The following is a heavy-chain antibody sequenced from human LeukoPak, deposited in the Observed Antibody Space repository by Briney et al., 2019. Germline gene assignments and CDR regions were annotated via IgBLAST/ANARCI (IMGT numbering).Heavy chain of an antibody. CDR2: IWYDGSNK. J-gene: IGHJ6*02. V-gene: IGHV3-33*01. D-gene: IGHD3-10*01. CDR3: AREGSMVRGVYYYYFGMDV. CDR1: GFTFSSYG. Sequence: GGSLRLSCAASGFTFSSYGMHWVRQAPGKGLEWVAVIWYDGSNKYYADSVKGRFTISRDNSKNTLYLQMNSLRAEDTAVYYCAREGSMVRGVYYYYFGMDVWGQGTTVTVSS.